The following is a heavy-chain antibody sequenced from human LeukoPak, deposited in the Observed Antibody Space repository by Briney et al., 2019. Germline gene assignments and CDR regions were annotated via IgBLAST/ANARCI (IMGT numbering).Heavy chain of an antibody. D-gene: IGHD2-21*01. CDR2: MNQDGSDI. CDR3: AKSVIAKLGPTGYFDY. J-gene: IGHJ4*02. CDR1: GFTLSGYW. V-gene: IGHV3-7*03. Sequence: SGGSLRLSCAASGFTLSGYWMGWVRQAPGKGLEWVANMNQDGSDINYVDSVRGRFTISRDNAKNSPYLQMNTLRAEDTALYYCAKSVIAKLGPTGYFDYWGQGTLVTVSS.